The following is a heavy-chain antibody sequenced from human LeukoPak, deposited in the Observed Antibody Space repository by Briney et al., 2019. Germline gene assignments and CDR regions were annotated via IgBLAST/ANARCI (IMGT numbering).Heavy chain of an antibody. CDR2: ISSSSSYI. Sequence: GGSLRLSCAASGFTFSSYSMNWVRQAPGKGLEWVSSISSSSSYIYYADSVKGRLTISRDNAKNSLYLQMNSLRAEDTAVYYCARGQLPTAVAGMSYYWGQGTLVTVSS. CDR1: GFTFSSYS. D-gene: IGHD6-19*01. V-gene: IGHV3-21*01. J-gene: IGHJ4*02. CDR3: ARGQLPTAVAGMSYY.